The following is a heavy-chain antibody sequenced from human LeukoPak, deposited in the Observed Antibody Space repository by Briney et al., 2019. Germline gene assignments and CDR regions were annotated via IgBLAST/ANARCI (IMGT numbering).Heavy chain of an antibody. D-gene: IGHD1-26*01. V-gene: IGHV3-21*01. J-gene: IGHJ3*02. CDR2: ISSGSSYI. CDR3: ARQVGVDDAFDI. Sequence: ETLSLTCTVSGGSIRSYYWSWIRQPPGKGLEWVSSISSGSSYIFYADSVKGRFTISRDNAKNSLYLQMNSLRAEDTAVYYCARQVGVDDAFDIWGQGTMVTISS. CDR1: GGSIRSYY.